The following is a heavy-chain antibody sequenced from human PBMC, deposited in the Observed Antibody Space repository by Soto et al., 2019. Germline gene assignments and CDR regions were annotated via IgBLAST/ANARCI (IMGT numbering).Heavy chain of an antibody. CDR1: GLTFSTYA. J-gene: IGHJ6*03. D-gene: IGHD2-8*01. Sequence: EVQLLESGGGLVQPGGSLGPPGAALGLTFSTYARAWVRQAQGKGWNGAPTIPTSGGNTYYADSVQGRFTISRDNSKNTLYLQMNSLRAEDTAVYYCAGRYCTNGVCYTNYYYYIDVWGKGTTVTVSS. CDR2: IPTSGGNT. V-gene: IGHV3-23*01. CDR3: AGRYCTNGVCYTNYYYYIDV.